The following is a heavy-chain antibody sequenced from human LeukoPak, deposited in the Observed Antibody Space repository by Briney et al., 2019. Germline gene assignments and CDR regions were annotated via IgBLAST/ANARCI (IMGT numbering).Heavy chain of an antibody. J-gene: IGHJ4*02. CDR2: INHSGST. D-gene: IGHD3-22*01. V-gene: IGHV4-34*01. CDR1: GGSFSGYY. Sequence: SETLSLTCAVYGGSFSGYYWSWIRQPPGKGLEWIGEINHSGSTNYNPSLKSRVTISVDTSKNQFSLKLSSVTAADTAVYYCARGKLYYYDSSGFATTFSYYFDYWGQGTLVTVSS. CDR3: ARGKLYYYDSSGFATTFSYYFDY.